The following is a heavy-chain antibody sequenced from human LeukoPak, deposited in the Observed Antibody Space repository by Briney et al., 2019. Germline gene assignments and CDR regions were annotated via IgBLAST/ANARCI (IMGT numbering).Heavy chain of an antibody. D-gene: IGHD3-16*02. V-gene: IGHV1-69*05. Sequence: SVKVSCKASGGTFISYAISWVRQAPGRGLEWMGGIIPIFGTANYAQKFQGRVTITTDESTSTAYMELSSLRSEDTAVYYCAREKSGLRLGELSPYYYYYMDVWGKGTTVTVSS. CDR2: IIPIFGTA. CDR3: AREKSGLRLGELSPYYYYYMDV. CDR1: GGTFISYA. J-gene: IGHJ6*03.